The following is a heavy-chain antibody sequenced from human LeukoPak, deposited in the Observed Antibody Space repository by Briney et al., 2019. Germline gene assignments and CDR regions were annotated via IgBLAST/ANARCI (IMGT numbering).Heavy chain of an antibody. D-gene: IGHD2-15*01. J-gene: IGHJ4*02. V-gene: IGHV1-2*02. CDR2: INPNSGGT. Sequence: ASVKVSCKASGYTFTGYYMHWVRQAPGHGLEWMGWINPNSGGTNYAQKFQGRVTMTRDTSISAAYMELSRLRSDDTAVYYCARERTLTSCYDYWGQGTLVTVSS. CDR1: GYTFTGYY. CDR3: ARERTLTSCYDY.